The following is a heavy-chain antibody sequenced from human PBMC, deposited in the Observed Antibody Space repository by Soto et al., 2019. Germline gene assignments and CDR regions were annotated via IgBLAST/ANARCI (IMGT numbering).Heavy chain of an antibody. Sequence: QVQLVQSGAEVKKPGSSVKVSCNASGGTFSSYAISWVRQAPGQGLEWMGGIIPIFGTANYAQKFQGRVTITADESTSTAYMELSSLRSEDTAVYYCARDGGTARFYGMDVWGQGTTVTVSS. CDR3: ARDGGTARFYGMDV. V-gene: IGHV1-69*01. J-gene: IGHJ6*02. D-gene: IGHD5-18*01. CDR2: IIPIFGTA. CDR1: GGTFSSYA.